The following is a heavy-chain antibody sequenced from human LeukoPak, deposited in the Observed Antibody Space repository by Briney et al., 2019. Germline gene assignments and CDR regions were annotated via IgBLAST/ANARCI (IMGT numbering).Heavy chain of an antibody. CDR1: GFTFSSYT. J-gene: IGHJ4*02. V-gene: IGHV3-23*01. Sequence: HPGRSLRLSCAASGFTFSSYTMHWVRQAPGKGLQWVSSISGSGANTYNADSVKGRFTISRDNSKTTLYVQMNSLRAEDTAVYYCAREGTGTIDYWGQGTLVTVSS. D-gene: IGHD1-1*01. CDR3: AREGTGTIDY. CDR2: ISGSGANT.